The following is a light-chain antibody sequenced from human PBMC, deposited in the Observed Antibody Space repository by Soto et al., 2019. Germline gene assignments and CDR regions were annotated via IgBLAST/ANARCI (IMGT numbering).Light chain of an antibody. V-gene: IGKV3-20*01. CDR3: QHYGSSPT. J-gene: IGKJ4*01. CDR2: GAS. Sequence: EIVLTQSPGTLSLSPGERATLSCRASQSVSSSYLAWYHQKPGQAPRLLIYGASSRATGTPDRFSGSGSGADFTLTISRLEPEDFAFYYCQHYGSSPTFGGGTKGDIK. CDR1: QSVSSSY.